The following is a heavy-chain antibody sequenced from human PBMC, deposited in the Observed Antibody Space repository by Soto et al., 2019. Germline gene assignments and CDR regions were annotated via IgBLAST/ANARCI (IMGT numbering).Heavy chain of an antibody. Sequence: EVQLVASGGGLVKPGGSLRLSCAASGFSFISYSMNLVLQAPGKGLEWVSSINEDSSYIYYAHSLRGRFTISRDNAKDSLYLQMNSLRAEDTAVYYCVRDFGWYFRSGYMDVWGDGATVTVSS. CDR2: INEDSSYI. CDR1: GFSFISYS. J-gene: IGHJ6*03. CDR3: VRDFGWYFRSGYMDV. D-gene: IGHD3-3*01. V-gene: IGHV3-21*02.